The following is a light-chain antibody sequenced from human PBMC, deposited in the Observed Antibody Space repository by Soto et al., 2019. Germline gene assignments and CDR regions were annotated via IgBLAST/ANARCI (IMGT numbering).Light chain of an antibody. CDR1: SSDVGGYNY. CDR2: DVS. J-gene: IGLJ1*01. V-gene: IGLV2-14*01. CDR3: SSYTTSNTRQIV. Sequence: QSALTQPLSVSGSPGQSITISCTGTSSDVGGYNYVSWYQQHPGKAPKFMIYDVSNRPSGVSNRFSGSTSGNTASLTISGLQAEDEADYYCSSYTTSNTRQIVFGTGTKVTVL.